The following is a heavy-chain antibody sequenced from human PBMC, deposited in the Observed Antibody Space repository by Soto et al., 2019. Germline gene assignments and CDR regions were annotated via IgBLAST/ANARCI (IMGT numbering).Heavy chain of an antibody. J-gene: IGHJ4*02. D-gene: IGHD3-3*01. Sequence: VGSLRLSCASSVFTFSSYEMNWVRQSPGKGLEWVAYISSSGSTVYYADSVKGRFTISRDNAKKSLYLQMNSPRAEDTAVYYCVRDRGGYYMGYYFDYWGQGTLVRVSS. CDR1: VFTFSSYE. CDR2: ISSSGSTV. V-gene: IGHV3-48*03. CDR3: VRDRGGYYMGYYFDY.